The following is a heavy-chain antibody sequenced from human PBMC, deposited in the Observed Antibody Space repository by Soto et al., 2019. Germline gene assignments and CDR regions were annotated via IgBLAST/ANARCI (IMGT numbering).Heavy chain of an antibody. D-gene: IGHD2-2*01. CDR3: AKSPFIVVVPAAMVPKHYYYMDV. CDR1: GFTFSGDW. V-gene: IGHV3-23*01. Sequence: PGGSLRLSCAASGFTFSGDWMHWVRQAPGKGLEWVSAISGSGGSTYYADSVKGRFTISRDNSKNTLYLQMNSLRAEDTAVYYCAKSPFIVVVPAAMVPKHYYYMDVWGKGTT. CDR2: ISGSGGST. J-gene: IGHJ6*03.